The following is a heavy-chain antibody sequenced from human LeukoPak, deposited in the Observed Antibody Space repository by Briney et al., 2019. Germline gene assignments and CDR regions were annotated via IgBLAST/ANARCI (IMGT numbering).Heavy chain of an antibody. J-gene: IGHJ4*02. D-gene: IGHD6-19*01. V-gene: IGHV3-13*01. CDR1: GFTFSSYD. CDR2: IGTAGDT. CDR3: ARAQIAVAGNPLDY. Sequence: GGSLRLSCAASGFTFSSYDMHWVRQATGKGLEWVSAIGTAGDTYYPGSVKGRFTISRENAKNSLYLQMNSLRAGDTAVYYCARAQIAVAGNPLDYWGQGTLVTVSS.